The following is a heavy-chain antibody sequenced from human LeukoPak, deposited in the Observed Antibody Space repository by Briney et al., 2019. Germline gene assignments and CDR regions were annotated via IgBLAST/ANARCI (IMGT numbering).Heavy chain of an antibody. V-gene: IGHV3-74*01. CDR3: AKYYGSGTYATDH. CDR2: INEDGRNT. Sequence: PGGSLRLSCAASGFTFSRYWMHWVRQAPGKGLVWVSRINEDGRNTYYADSVKGRFTISRDNAKNTMYLQMNSLRAEDTALYYCAKYYGSGTYATDHWGQGTLVTVSS. D-gene: IGHD3-10*01. CDR1: GFTFSRYW. J-gene: IGHJ4*02.